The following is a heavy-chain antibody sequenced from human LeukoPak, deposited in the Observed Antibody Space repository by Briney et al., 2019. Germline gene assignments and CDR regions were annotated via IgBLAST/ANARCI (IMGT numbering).Heavy chain of an antibody. V-gene: IGHV3-73*01. CDR2: IRSKANSYAT. CDR3: TRSSGWYEYFDY. CDR1: GFTFSNAW. Sequence: PGGSLRLSCAASGFTFSNAWMSWVRQASGKGLEWVGRIRSKANSYATAYAASVKGRFTISRDDSKNTAYLQMNSLKTEDTAVYYCTRSSGWYEYFDYWGQGTLVTVSS. J-gene: IGHJ4*02. D-gene: IGHD6-19*01.